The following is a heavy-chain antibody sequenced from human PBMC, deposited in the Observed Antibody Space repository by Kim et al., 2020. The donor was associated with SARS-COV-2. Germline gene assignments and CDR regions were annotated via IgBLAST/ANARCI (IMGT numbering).Heavy chain of an antibody. Sequence: YVDSVEGRFTGSRDNAKNSVFLQMNGLRPEDTAVYYCARDDGFRSIDHWGQGILVTVSS. J-gene: IGHJ4*02. V-gene: IGHV3-7*01. CDR3: ARDDGFRSIDH. D-gene: IGHD6-25*01.